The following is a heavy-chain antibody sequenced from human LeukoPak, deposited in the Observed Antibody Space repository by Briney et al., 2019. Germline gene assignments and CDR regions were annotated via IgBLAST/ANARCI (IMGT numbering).Heavy chain of an antibody. J-gene: IGHJ4*02. CDR2: ISAYNGNT. CDR3: ARARVATSSPLY. V-gene: IGHV1-18*01. Sequence: ASVKVSCKASGYTFTSYDINWVRQATGQGLEWMGWISAYNGNTNYAQKLQGRVTMTTDTSTSTAYMELRSLRSDDTAVYYCARARVATSSPLYWGQGTLVTVSS. CDR1: GYTFTSYD. D-gene: IGHD5-12*01.